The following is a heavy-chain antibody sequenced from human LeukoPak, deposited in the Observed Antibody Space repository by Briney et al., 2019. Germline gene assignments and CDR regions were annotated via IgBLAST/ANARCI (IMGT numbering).Heavy chain of an antibody. J-gene: IGHJ4*02. CDR2: VYYIGTT. CDR3: ARHVRTMIVVWGEYFDY. D-gene: IGHD3-22*01. V-gene: IGHV4-59*08. CDR1: GGSISTYY. Sequence: SETLSLTCTVSGGSISTYYWSWIRQSPGKGLEWIGFVYYIGTTNYNPSLKSRVTISLGTSKNQFSLRLSSVTAADTAVYYCARHVRTMIVVWGEYFDYWGQGTLVTVSS.